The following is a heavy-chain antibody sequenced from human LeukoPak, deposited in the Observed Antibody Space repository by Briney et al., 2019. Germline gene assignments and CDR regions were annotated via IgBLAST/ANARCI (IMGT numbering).Heavy chain of an antibody. CDR2: ISYIGST. V-gene: IGHV4-59*11. D-gene: IGHD4-17*01. Sequence: SETLSLTCTVSGGSFSSHYWSWVRQPPGKGLEWVGYISYIGSTNYNPSLKSRVTISVDTSKNQFSLKLSSVTAADTAVYYCARDPTTVTKGLDIWGQGTMVTVSS. CDR1: GGSFSSHY. CDR3: ARDPTTVTKGLDI. J-gene: IGHJ3*02.